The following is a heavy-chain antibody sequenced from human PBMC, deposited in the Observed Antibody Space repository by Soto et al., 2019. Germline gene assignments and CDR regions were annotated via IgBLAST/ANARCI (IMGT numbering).Heavy chain of an antibody. Sequence: ASVKVSCKASGFTFTSSAMQWVRQARGQRLEWIGWIVVGSGNTNYAQKFQERVTITRDMSTSTAYMELSSLRSEDTAVYYCAAERYSSSGLDYWGQGTLVTVSS. CDR3: AAERYSSSGLDY. D-gene: IGHD6-13*01. CDR1: GFTFTSSA. V-gene: IGHV1-58*02. J-gene: IGHJ4*02. CDR2: IVVGSGNT.